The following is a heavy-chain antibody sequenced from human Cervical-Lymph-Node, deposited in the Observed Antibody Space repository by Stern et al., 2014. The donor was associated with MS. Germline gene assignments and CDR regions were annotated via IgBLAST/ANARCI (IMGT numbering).Heavy chain of an antibody. CDR2: IHYSGST. CDR1: GGSISSSY. Sequence: QLQLQESGPGLVKPSETLSLTCTVSGGSISSSYWTWIRQPPGKGLEYIGYIHYSGSTNYLPSLRSRVSISVDTSKNQFSLRLTSVTAADTAVYYCARHSTLTSYTAFDYWGQGALVTVSS. J-gene: IGHJ4*02. V-gene: IGHV4-59*01. CDR3: ARHSTLTSYTAFDY. D-gene: IGHD3-16*01.